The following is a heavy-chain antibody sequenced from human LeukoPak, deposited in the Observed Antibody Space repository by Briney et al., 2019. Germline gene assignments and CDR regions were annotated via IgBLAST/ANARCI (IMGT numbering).Heavy chain of an antibody. V-gene: IGHV3-23*01. J-gene: IGHJ4*02. CDR2: ISGSGGST. Sequence: QSGGSLRLSCAASGFTFSSYAMSWVRQAPGKGLEWVSAISGSGGSTYYADSVKGRFTISRDNSKNTLYLQMNSLRAEDTAVYYCAKNHRLGKLWFGETFDYWGQGTLVTVSS. D-gene: IGHD3-10*01. CDR3: AKNHRLGKLWFGETFDY. CDR1: GFTFSSYA.